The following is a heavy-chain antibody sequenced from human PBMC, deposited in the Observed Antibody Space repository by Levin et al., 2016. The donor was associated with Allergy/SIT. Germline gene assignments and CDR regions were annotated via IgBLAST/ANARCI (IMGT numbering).Heavy chain of an antibody. J-gene: IGHJ4*02. V-gene: IGHV1-18*01. D-gene: IGHD5-18*01. CDR3: ARGGDVDTAMVRGSLDY. Sequence: WVRQAPGQGLEWMGWISAYSGDTYYAQKLQGRVTMATDTSTSTAYMELRSLTSDDTAVYYCARGGDVDTAMVRGSLDYWGRGTLVTVSS. CDR2: ISAYSGDT.